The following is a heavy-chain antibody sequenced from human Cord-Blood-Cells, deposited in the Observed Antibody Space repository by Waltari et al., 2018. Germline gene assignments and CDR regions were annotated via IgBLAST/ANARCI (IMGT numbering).Heavy chain of an antibody. CDR2: ISSSSSYI. D-gene: IGHD1-26*01. CDR1: GFTFSSYS. J-gene: IGHJ5*02. V-gene: IGHV3-21*01. CDR3: ARDGTPGEWELLKWFDP. Sequence: EVQLVESGGGLVKPGGSLRLSCAASGFTFSSYSMNWVRQAPGKGLEWVSSISSSSSYIYYADSVKGRFTLSRDHAKNSLYLQMNSLRAEDTAVYYCARDGTPGEWELLKWFDPWGQGTLVTVSS.